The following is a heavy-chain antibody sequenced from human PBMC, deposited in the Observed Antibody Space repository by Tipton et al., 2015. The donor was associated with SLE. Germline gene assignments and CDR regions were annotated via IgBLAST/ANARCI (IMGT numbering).Heavy chain of an antibody. CDR2: INWNGGST. CDR1: GFTFDDYG. CDR3: ARDPGLPIDAFDI. J-gene: IGHJ3*02. D-gene: IGHD5-18*01. Sequence: SLRLSCAASGFTFDDYGMSWVRQAPGKGLEWVSGINWNGGSTGYADSVKGRFTISRDNAKNSLYLQMNSLRAEDTALYYCARDPGLPIDAFDIWGHGTMVTVSS. V-gene: IGHV3-20*04.